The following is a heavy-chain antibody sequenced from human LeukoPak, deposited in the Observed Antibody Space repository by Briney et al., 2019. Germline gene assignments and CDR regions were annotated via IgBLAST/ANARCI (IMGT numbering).Heavy chain of an antibody. CDR1: GGTFISYA. CDR3: ARVGNYDFPFDY. V-gene: IGHV1-69*13. CDR2: IIPIFGTA. D-gene: IGHD3-3*01. J-gene: IGHJ4*02. Sequence: SVKVSCKASGGTFISYAISWVRQAPGQGLEWMGGIIPIFGTANYAQKFQGRVTITADESTSTAYMELSSLRSEDTAVYYCARVGNYDFPFDYWGQGTLVTVSS.